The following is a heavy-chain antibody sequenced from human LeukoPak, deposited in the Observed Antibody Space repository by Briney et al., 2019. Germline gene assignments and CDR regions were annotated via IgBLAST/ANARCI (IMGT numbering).Heavy chain of an antibody. D-gene: IGHD1-7*01. CDR1: GFTFSSYG. J-gene: IGHJ6*02. V-gene: IGHV3-33*01. CDR2: IWYDGSNK. CDR3: ARDTLTGTYYYYGMDV. Sequence: GGSLRLSCAACGFTFSSYGMHWVRQAPGKGLEWVAVIWYDGSNKYYADSVKGRFTISRDNSKNTLYLQMNSLRAEDTAVYYCARDTLTGTYYYYGMDVWGQGTTVTVSS.